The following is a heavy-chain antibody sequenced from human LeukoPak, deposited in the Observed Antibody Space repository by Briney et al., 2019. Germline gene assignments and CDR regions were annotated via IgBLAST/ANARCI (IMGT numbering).Heavy chain of an antibody. CDR1: GFTLSDYS. CDR3: ARDYKYAFDN. Sequence: PGGSLILPCAASGFTLSDYSMNWARQAPGKGLEGISYIGIDSGNTNYADSVKGRFNISGDKAKNSLYLQMNSLRVEDTAVYYCARDYKYAFDNWGQGTLVTVSS. J-gene: IGHJ4*02. D-gene: IGHD5-24*01. V-gene: IGHV3-48*01. CDR2: IGIDSGNT.